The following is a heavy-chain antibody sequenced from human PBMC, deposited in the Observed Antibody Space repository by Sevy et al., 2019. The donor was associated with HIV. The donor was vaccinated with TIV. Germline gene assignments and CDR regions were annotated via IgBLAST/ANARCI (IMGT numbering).Heavy chain of an antibody. CDR2: ISSSSSYI. V-gene: IGHV3-21*01. Sequence: GGSLRLSCAASGFTFSSYSMNWVRQAPGKGLEWVSSISSSSSYIYYADSVKGRFNISRDNAKNSLYLQMNSLRAEDTAVYYCARMYGYCSSTSCLNYWYFDRWGRGTLVTVSS. D-gene: IGHD2-2*03. CDR1: GFTFSSYS. J-gene: IGHJ2*01. CDR3: ARMYGYCSSTSCLNYWYFDR.